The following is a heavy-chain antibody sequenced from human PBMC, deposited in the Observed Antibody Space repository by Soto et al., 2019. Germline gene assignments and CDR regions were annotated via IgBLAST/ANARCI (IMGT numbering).Heavy chain of an antibody. CDR3: ASARSSGDDRYAFDI. V-gene: IGHV1-2*04. CDR2: INPNSGGT. J-gene: IGHJ3*02. CDR1: GYTFTSYG. D-gene: IGHD6-19*01. Sequence: ASVKVSCKASGYTFTSYGITWVRQAPGQGLEWMGWINPNSGGTNYAQRFQGWVTMTRDTSISTAYMELSRLRSDDTAVYYCASARSSGDDRYAFDIWGQGTMVPVSS.